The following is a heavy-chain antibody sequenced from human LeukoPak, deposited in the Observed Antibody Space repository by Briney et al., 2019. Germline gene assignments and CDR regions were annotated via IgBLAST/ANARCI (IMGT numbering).Heavy chain of an antibody. CDR1: GGTFSSYA. D-gene: IGHD3-22*01. CDR3: ARARYYYDSSTYSAFDY. CDR2: IIPIFGTA. V-gene: IGHV1-69*13. Sequence: ASVKVSCKASGGTFSSYAISWVRQAPGQGLEWMGGIIPIFGTANYAQKFQGRVTITADESTSTAYMELSSLRSEDTAVYYCARARYYYDSSTYSAFDYWGQGTLVTVSS. J-gene: IGHJ4*02.